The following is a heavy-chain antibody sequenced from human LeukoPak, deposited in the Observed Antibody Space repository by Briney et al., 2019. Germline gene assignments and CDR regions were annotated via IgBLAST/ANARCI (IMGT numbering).Heavy chain of an antibody. Sequence: GGSLRLSCAASGSTFSSYGMHWVRQAPGKGLEWVAVIWYDGSNKYYADSVKGRFTISRDNSKNTLYLQMNSLRAEDTAVYYCARDHCGGDCSTPPLGFDDWGQGTLVTVSS. V-gene: IGHV3-33*01. CDR2: IWYDGSNK. D-gene: IGHD2-21*02. CDR1: GSTFSSYG. J-gene: IGHJ4*02. CDR3: ARDHCGGDCSTPPLGFDD.